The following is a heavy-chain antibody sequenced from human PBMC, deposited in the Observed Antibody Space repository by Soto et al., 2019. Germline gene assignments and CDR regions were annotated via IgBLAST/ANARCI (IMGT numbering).Heavy chain of an antibody. Sequence: QVQLVQSGAEVKKPGASVKVSCKASGYTFTSYDINWVRQATGQGLEWMGWMNPNSGNTGYAQKLQGRVTMTRNTSISTAYMELSSLRSEDTAVYYCARGGAYCGGDCYYYYYGMDVWGQGTTVTVSS. CDR3: ARGGAYCGGDCYYYYYGMDV. J-gene: IGHJ6*02. D-gene: IGHD2-21*02. CDR2: MNPNSGNT. CDR1: GYTFTSYD. V-gene: IGHV1-8*01.